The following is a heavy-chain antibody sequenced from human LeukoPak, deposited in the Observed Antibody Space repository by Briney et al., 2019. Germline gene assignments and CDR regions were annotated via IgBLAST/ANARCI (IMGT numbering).Heavy chain of an antibody. CDR1: GYTFTSYD. V-gene: IGHV1-8*03. CDR2: MNPNSGNT. CDR3: ARDYGSDPYYYYMDV. Sequence: SVKVSCKSSGYTFTSYDINWVRQATGQGLEWMGWMNPNSGNTGYAQKFQGRVTITRNTSISTAYMELSRLRSDDTAVYYCARDYGSDPYYYYMDVWGKGTTVTISS. J-gene: IGHJ6*03. D-gene: IGHD3-10*01.